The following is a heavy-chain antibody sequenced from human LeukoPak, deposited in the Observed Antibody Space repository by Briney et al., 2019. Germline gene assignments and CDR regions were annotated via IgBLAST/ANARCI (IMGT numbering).Heavy chain of an antibody. Sequence: GGSLRLSCAASGFTFSSYGMHWVRQAPGKGLEWVAVISYDGSNKYYADSVKGRFTISRDNSKNTLYLQMNSLRAEDTAVYYCAKEGSKWTPRTIPFDYWGQGTLVTVSS. CDR2: ISYDGSNK. D-gene: IGHD1-14*01. J-gene: IGHJ4*02. V-gene: IGHV3-30*18. CDR1: GFTFSSYG. CDR3: AKEGSKWTPRTIPFDY.